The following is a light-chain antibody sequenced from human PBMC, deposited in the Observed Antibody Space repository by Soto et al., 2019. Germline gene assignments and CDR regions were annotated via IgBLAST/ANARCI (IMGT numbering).Light chain of an antibody. CDR1: QSISSW. CDR2: GAS. Sequence: DIQMTQSPSALSASVGDRVTITCLASQSISSWLAWYQQKPGKDPELLIFGASTLESGVPARFSGSGSGTDFALTISSLQPEDFATYYCQQCYTTPLTFGGGTKVDI. CDR3: QQCYTTPLT. V-gene: IGKV1-39*01. J-gene: IGKJ4*01.